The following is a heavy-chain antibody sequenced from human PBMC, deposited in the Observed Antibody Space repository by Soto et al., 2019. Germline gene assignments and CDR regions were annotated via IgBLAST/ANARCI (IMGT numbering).Heavy chain of an antibody. D-gene: IGHD1-1*01. CDR1: GGSISNYY. CDR2: IYYSGST. Sequence: PSETLSLTCTVSGGSISNYYLSWIRQPPGKGLEWIGYIYYSGSTNYNPSLKSRVTISGDTSKNQVTLNLTSVTAADTAVYYCATKGNSFYYGMDVWGQGTTVTVSS. CDR3: ATKGNSFYYGMDV. V-gene: IGHV4-59*01. J-gene: IGHJ6*02.